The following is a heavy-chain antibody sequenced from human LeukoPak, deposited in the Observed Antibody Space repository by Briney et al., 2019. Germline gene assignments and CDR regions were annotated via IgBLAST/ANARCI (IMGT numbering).Heavy chain of an antibody. D-gene: IGHD6-13*01. V-gene: IGHV3-66*01. J-gene: IGHJ4*02. CDR2: IYSGGST. CDR1: GFTFSNYV. CDR3: ARGAVAAADAFFDQ. Sequence: GGSLRLSCAASGFTFSNYVMSWVRQAPGKGLEWVSVIYSGGSTYYADSVKGRFTISRDNSKNTLYLQMNSLRAEDTAVYYCARGAVAAADAFFDQWGQGTLVTVSS.